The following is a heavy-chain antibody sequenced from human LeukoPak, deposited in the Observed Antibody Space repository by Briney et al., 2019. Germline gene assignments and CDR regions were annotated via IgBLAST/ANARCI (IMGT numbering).Heavy chain of an antibody. V-gene: IGHV3-30*02. J-gene: IGHJ4*02. CDR2: IRYDGGYK. Sequence: GGSLRLSCAASGFIFSTYNMYWVRQAPGQGLEWVAFIRYDGGYKEYADSVKGRFTISRDNSKNMLYLQMNGLRAEDTAVYYCAKDLQYSGGFDYWGQGTLVTVSS. CDR1: GFIFSTYN. CDR3: AKDLQYSGGFDY. D-gene: IGHD6-19*01.